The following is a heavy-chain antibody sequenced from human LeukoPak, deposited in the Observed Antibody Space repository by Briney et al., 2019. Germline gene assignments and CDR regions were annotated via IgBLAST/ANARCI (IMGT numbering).Heavy chain of an antibody. CDR1: GYTFTNYY. D-gene: IGHD3-22*01. CDR3: ARVGLSSGPFDY. Sequence: ASVKVTCKASGYTFTNYYMHWVRQAPGQGLEWVGVINPNGDGTTSYARRFQGRVTMTRDMSTSTVYIELSSLRSEDAAIYYCARVGLSSGPFDYWGQGTLVTVSS. V-gene: IGHV1-46*01. CDR2: INPNGDGTT. J-gene: IGHJ4*02.